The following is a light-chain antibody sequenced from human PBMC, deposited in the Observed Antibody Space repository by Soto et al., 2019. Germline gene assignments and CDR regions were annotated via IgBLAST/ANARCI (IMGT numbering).Light chain of an antibody. CDR1: SGSVSTSYY. CDR2: STN. CDR3: VLYMGSYVV. Sequence: QTVVTQEPSFSVSPGGTVTLTCGLSSGSVSTSYYPSWYQQTPGQAPRTLIYSTNTRSSGVPDRFSGSILGNKAALTITGAQADDESDYYCVLYMGSYVVFGGGIKVTVL. V-gene: IGLV8-61*01. J-gene: IGLJ2*01.